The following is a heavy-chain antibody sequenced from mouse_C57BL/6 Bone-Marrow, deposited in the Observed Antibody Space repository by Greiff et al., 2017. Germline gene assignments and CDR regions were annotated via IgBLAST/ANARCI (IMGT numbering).Heavy chain of an antibody. Sequence: EVQLVESGPGLVKPSQSLSLTCSVTGYSITSGYYWNWIRQFPGNKLEWMGYISYDGSNNYNPSLKNRISITRDTSKNQFFLKLNSVTTEDTATYYCARIFITTVVATRYWYFDVWGTGTTVTVSS. CDR2: ISYDGSN. V-gene: IGHV3-6*01. J-gene: IGHJ1*03. D-gene: IGHD1-1*01. CDR1: GYSITSGYY. CDR3: ARIFITTVVATRYWYFDV.